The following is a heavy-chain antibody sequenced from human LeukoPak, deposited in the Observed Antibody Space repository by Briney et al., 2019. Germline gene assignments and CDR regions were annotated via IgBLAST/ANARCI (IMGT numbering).Heavy chain of an antibody. V-gene: IGHV4-39*01. Sequence: SETLSLTCIVSGDSLSNDNYYWGWIRQPPGKGLEWIGSVYYSGSTYYNPSLKSRITMSVDTSKSQFSLNLSSVTAADTAVYYCARHVHHSSGFEYYFDYWGQGTLVTVSS. J-gene: IGHJ4*02. CDR1: GDSLSNDNYY. D-gene: IGHD6-25*01. CDR2: VYYSGST. CDR3: ARHVHHSSGFEYYFDY.